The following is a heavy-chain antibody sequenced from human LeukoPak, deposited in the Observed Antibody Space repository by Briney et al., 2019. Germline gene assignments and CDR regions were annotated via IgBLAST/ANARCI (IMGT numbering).Heavy chain of an antibody. J-gene: IGHJ4*02. CDR1: GFTFSSYA. V-gene: IGHV3-23*01. CDR2: ISGCGGST. Sequence: GGSLRLSCAASGFTFSSYAMSWVRQAPGKGLEWVSAISGCGGSTYYADSVKGRFTISRDNSKNTLYLQMNSLRAEDTAVYYCAKDLYYYDSSGYLDYWGQGTLVTVSS. D-gene: IGHD3-22*01. CDR3: AKDLYYYDSSGYLDY.